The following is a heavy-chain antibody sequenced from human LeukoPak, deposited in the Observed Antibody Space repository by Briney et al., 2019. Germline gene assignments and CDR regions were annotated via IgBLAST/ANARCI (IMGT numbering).Heavy chain of an antibody. Sequence: GGSLRLSCAASGFTFSSYAMSWVRQAPGKGLEWVSAISGSGGSTYYVDSVKGRFTISRDISKNTLYLQMDSLRAEDTAVYYCARRGYCSSTSCSFDYWGQGTLVTVSS. CDR1: GFTFSSYA. D-gene: IGHD2-2*01. CDR2: ISGSGGST. J-gene: IGHJ4*02. CDR3: ARRGYCSSTSCSFDY. V-gene: IGHV3-23*01.